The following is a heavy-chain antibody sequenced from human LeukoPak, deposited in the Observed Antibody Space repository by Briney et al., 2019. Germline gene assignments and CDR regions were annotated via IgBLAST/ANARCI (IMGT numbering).Heavy chain of an antibody. V-gene: IGHV1-46*01. CDR3: GGGSGYPLQH. Sequence: ASVKVSCKASGYTFTSYYMNWARQAPGQGLEWMGIINPSGGSTSYAQKFQGRVTMTRDTSTSTVYMDLSSLRSEDTAVYYCGGGSGYPLQHWGQGTLVTVSS. CDR2: INPSGGST. D-gene: IGHD3-22*01. J-gene: IGHJ1*01. CDR1: GYTFTSYY.